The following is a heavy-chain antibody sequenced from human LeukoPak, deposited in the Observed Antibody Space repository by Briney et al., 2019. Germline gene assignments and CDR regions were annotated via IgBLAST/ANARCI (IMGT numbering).Heavy chain of an antibody. Sequence: GGSLRLSCAASGFTFSSYWMSWVRQAPGKGLEWEANIKQDGSEKYYVDSVKGRFTISRDNAKNSLYLQMNSLRAEDTAVYYCARGCSSGYYGIDYWGQGTLVTVSS. V-gene: IGHV3-7*01. CDR3: ARGCSSGYYGIDY. CDR1: GFTFSSYW. CDR2: IKQDGSEK. J-gene: IGHJ4*02. D-gene: IGHD3-22*01.